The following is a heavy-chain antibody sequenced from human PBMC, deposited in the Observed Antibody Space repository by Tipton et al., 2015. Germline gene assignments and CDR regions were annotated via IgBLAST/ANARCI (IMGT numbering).Heavy chain of an antibody. CDR1: GGSVTSGSYY. Sequence: GLVKPSENLSLTCTVSGGSVTSGSYYWSWIRQPPGKGLEWIGYISYTDGAHYNPALKSQVTISVDTSKNQFSLKLSSVIAADTAVYYCARASIIQGYYHDSSRYYLFNSWGQGTLVTVSS. D-gene: IGHD3-22*01. V-gene: IGHV4-61*01. CDR2: ISYTDGA. CDR3: ARASIIQGYYHDSSRYYLFNS. J-gene: IGHJ1*01.